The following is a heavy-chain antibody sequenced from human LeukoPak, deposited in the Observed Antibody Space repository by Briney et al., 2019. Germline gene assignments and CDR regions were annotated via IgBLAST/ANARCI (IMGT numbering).Heavy chain of an antibody. CDR1: GFSISSGGYY. J-gene: IGHJ1*01. CDR2: IYDTGRT. Sequence: SETLSLTCTVSGFSISSGGYYWSWIRQRPGKGLEWIGYIYDTGRTSYNPSLKSRLTTSVDTSKNQFSLKLSSVTAADTAVYYCARSSSWSPLAEYFQHWGQGTLVTVTS. CDR3: ARSSSWSPLAEYFQH. V-gene: IGHV4-31*03. D-gene: IGHD6-13*01.